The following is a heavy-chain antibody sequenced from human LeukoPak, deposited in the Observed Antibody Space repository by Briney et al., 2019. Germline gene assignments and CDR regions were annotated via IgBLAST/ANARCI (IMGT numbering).Heavy chain of an antibody. D-gene: IGHD6-13*01. CDR1: GFTFSNYA. CDR2: ISGSGGST. Sequence: PGGSLRLSCAASGFTFSNYAMSWVRQAPGKGLEWVSGISGSGGSTYYADSVKGRFTISRDNSKNSLYLQMNSLRTDDTALYYCTKDITAGGLDYWGQGTLVTVSS. V-gene: IGHV3-23*01. CDR3: TKDITAGGLDY. J-gene: IGHJ4*02.